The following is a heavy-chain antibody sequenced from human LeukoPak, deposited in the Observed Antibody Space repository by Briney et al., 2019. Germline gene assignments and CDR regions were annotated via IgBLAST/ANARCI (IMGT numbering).Heavy chain of an antibody. CDR1: GFTFDDYA. CDR2: ISWNSGSI. J-gene: IGHJ5*02. D-gene: IGHD2-2*01. CDR3: AKGVVQAAIYNWFDP. Sequence: PGRSLRLSCAASGFTFDDYAMHWVRQAPGKGLEWVSGISWNSGSIGYADSVKGRFTISRDNAKNSLYLQMNSLRAEDTALYYCAKGVVQAAIYNWFDPWGQGTLVTVSS. V-gene: IGHV3-9*01.